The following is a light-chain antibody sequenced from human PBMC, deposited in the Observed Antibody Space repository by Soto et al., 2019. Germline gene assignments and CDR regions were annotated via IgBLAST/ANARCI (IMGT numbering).Light chain of an antibody. CDR1: QSVSSSA. J-gene: IGKJ1*01. CDR3: QYYGTSPQT. CDR2: GAS. Sequence: EIVLTQSPGTLSLSPGERATLSCRASQSVSSSALAWYQQKPGQAPRRLIYGASSRATGIPERFSGSGSGTDFTLTISRLEPEDFAVYYCQYYGTSPQTFGQGTKVDIK. V-gene: IGKV3-20*01.